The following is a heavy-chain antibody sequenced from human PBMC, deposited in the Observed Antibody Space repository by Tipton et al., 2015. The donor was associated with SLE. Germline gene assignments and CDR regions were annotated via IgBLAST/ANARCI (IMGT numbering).Heavy chain of an antibody. CDR2: IYHTGTT. V-gene: IGHV4-38-2*02. Sequence: TLSLTCTVSGDSINNFYWGWIRQPPGKGLEWIGNIYHTGTTYYIPSLKSRVTISIDTSKNNFSLKMTAVTAADTAVYYCARLSTDYADRSGYGYFDHWGQGTLVTVSS. CDR3: ARLSTDYADRSGYGYFDH. D-gene: IGHD3-22*01. CDR1: GDSINNFY. J-gene: IGHJ4*02.